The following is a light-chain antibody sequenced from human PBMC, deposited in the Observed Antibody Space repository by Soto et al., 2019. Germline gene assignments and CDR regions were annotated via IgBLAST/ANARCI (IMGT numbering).Light chain of an antibody. CDR3: QPANSIPLT. V-gene: IGKV4-1*01. J-gene: IGKJ4*01. CDR1: QSILYSSNNKNY. CDR2: WAS. Sequence: DIVMTQSPDSLAVSLGERATINCKSSQSILYSSNNKNYLAWFQQKPGQPPKLLIYWASTRESGVPDRFSGSGSGTDFTLTISSLQPEDFATYYCQPANSIPLTFGGGTKVEIK.